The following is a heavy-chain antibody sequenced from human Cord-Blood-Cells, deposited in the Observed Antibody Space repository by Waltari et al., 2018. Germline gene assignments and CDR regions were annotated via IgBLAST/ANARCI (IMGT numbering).Heavy chain of an antibody. D-gene: IGHD2-2*01. CDR2: IWYDGSNK. J-gene: IGHJ4*02. V-gene: IGHV3-33*01. CDR1: GFTFSSYG. CDR3: ARGGYCSSTSCDEGGFDY. Sequence: QVQLVESGGGVVQPGRSLRLSCAASGFTFSSYGMHWVRQAPGKGLEWVAVIWYDGSNKYYADSVKGRFTIARENSKNTLYLQMNSLRAEDTAVYYCARGGYCSSTSCDEGGFDYWGQGTLVTVSS.